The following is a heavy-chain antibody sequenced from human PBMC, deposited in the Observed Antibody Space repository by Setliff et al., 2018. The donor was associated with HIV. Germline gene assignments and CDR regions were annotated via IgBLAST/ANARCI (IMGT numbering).Heavy chain of an antibody. V-gene: IGHV4-4*07. CDR1: GGSIRDYY. CDR2: IYSDGST. Sequence: LSLTCRVSGGSIRDYYWNWIRQPAGKGLEWIGRIYSDGSTNYNPSLKSRVTMSIDTSKKQFSLRLHSVTAADTAVYYGARDPPGYGDSNDYWGQGKLVTVSS. D-gene: IGHD4-17*01. CDR3: ARDPPGYGDSNDY. J-gene: IGHJ4*02.